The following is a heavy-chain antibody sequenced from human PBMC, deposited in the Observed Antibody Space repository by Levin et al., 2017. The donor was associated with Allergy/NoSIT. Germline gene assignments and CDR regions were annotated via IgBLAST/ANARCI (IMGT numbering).Heavy chain of an antibody. J-gene: IGHJ5*02. Sequence: KISCKASGGTLTSYAISWVRQAPGQGLEWMGKIIPILDITNYAQKFQGRVTLTADKSTSPAYMELFTLRSEAPAVYYCARGRSSSSSLWGNWFDPWGQGTLVTVSS. D-gene: IGHD6-13*01. CDR2: IIPILDIT. CDR3: ARGRSSSSSLWGNWFDP. CDR1: GGTLTSYA. V-gene: IGHV1-69*04.